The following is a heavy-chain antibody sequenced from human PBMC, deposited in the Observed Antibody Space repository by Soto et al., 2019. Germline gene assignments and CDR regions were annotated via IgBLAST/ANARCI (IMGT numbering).Heavy chain of an antibody. V-gene: IGHV4-59*01. CDR2: IYYTGST. CDR3: ARGGGYGDFFDY. CDR1: GGSMSSNY. Sequence: PSETLSLTCTVSGGSMSSNYWTWIRQSPGKGLEWIGYIYYTGSTKYNPSLKSRVTISLDTSKNQFSLRLTSVTSADTAVYYCARGGGYGDFFDYWGQGAQGTV. J-gene: IGHJ4*02. D-gene: IGHD4-17*01.